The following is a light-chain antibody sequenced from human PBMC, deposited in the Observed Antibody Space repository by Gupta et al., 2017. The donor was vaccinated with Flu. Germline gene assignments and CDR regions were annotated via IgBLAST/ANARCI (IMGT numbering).Light chain of an antibody. J-gene: IGKJ4*01. V-gene: IGKV3-15*01. CDR2: GAF. CDR1: QSVSSN. CDR3: QQYKNWPLT. Sequence: GERGALSCRASQSVSSNLAWYQQKPGQAPRLLISGAFTRATGIPARFSGSGSGTEFNLTISSLQSEDFAVYYCQQYKNWPLTFGAGTKVEIK.